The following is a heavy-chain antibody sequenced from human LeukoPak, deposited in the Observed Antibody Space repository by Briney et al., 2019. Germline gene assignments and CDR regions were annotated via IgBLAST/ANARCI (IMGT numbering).Heavy chain of an antibody. CDR1: GFTFSNAW. D-gene: IGHD3-22*01. V-gene: IGHV3-15*07. CDR3: ATDFYDST. J-gene: IGHJ5*02. Sequence: PGGSLRPSCATSGFTFSNAWMNWVRQAPGKGLEWVGRIRSNSDGGTIDYAAPAKGRFTLSRDDSKTTLYLQMNSLQTEDTAVYYCATDFYDSTWGQGTLSPSPQ. CDR2: IRSNSDGGTI.